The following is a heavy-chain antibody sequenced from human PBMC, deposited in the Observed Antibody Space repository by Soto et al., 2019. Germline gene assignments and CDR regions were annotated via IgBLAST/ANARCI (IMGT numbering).Heavy chain of an antibody. CDR3: ARGQRFSHWFDP. Sequence: SETLSLTCTVSGGAISTYYWTWIRQPAGKGLEWIGRIYSSGSTKYNPSLQSRVTMSLDTSNNQFSLRLTSVTAADTAVYYCARGQRFSHWFDPWGQGTLVTVSS. CDR2: IYSSGST. D-gene: IGHD3-3*01. CDR1: GGAISTYY. V-gene: IGHV4-4*07. J-gene: IGHJ5*02.